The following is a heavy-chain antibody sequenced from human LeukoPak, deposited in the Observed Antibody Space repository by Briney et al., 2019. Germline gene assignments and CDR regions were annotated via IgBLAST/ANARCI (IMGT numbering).Heavy chain of an antibody. Sequence: GGSLRLSCAASGFTFSNAWMSWVRQAPGKGLEWVGRIKSKTDGWTTDYAAPVKGRFTISRDDSKNTLYLQMNSLRAEDTAVYYCAKDRHSSRELRWSPDAFDIWGQGTMVTVSS. CDR1: GFTFSNAW. CDR2: IKSKTDGWTT. V-gene: IGHV3-15*01. D-gene: IGHD3-3*01. CDR3: AKDRHSSRELRWSPDAFDI. J-gene: IGHJ3*02.